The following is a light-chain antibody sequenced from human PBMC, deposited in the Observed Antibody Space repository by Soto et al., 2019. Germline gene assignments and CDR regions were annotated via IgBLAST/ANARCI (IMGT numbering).Light chain of an antibody. J-gene: IGKJ2*01. V-gene: IGKV1-39*01. CDR2: AAS. CDR1: QTISTY. Sequence: DIQMTQSPSSLSASVGDRVTITCRASQTISTYLNWYQQKPGKAPKLLIYAASTLQSGVPSRFSGRGSGTDSTLTINSLQPEDFATYYCQQSHGIPYTFGQGTKLEIK. CDR3: QQSHGIPYT.